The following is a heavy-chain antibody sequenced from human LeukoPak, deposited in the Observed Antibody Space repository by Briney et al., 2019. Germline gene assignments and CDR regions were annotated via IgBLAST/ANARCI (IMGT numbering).Heavy chain of an antibody. V-gene: IGHV1-2*02. J-gene: IGHJ4*02. D-gene: IGHD3-22*01. CDR1: GYTFTGYY. CDR2: INPNSGGT. Sequence: ASVKVSCKASGYTFTGYYMHWVRQAPGQGLEWMGWINPNSGGTNYAQKFQGRVTMTRDTSISTAYMELSRLRSDDTAVYYRARGGDYHYDSSGYTNWGQGTLVTVSS. CDR3: ARGGDYHYDSSGYTN.